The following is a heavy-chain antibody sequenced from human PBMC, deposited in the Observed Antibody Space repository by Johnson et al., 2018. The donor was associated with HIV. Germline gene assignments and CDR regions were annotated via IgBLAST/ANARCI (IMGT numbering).Heavy chain of an antibody. Sequence: VQLVESGGGLVKPGGSLRLSCAASGFTFSNTWMSWVRQAPGKGLEWVSGINWNGGSTGYADSVKGRFTISRDNAKNSLYLQMNSLRAEDTALYYCARAWYSSSAFDIWGQGTMVTVSS. CDR2: INWNGGST. CDR3: ARAWYSSSAFDI. D-gene: IGHD6-6*01. CDR1: GFTFSNTW. J-gene: IGHJ3*02. V-gene: IGHV3-20*04.